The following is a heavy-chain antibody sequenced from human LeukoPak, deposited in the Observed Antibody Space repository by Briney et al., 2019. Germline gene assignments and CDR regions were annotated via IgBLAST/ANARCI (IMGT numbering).Heavy chain of an antibody. CDR1: GYTFTSYG. V-gene: IGHV1-18*01. CDR2: ISVYNGNT. Sequence: ASVKVSCKASGYTFTSYGISWVRQAPGQGLEWMGWISVYNGNTNYAQKLQGRVTMTTDTSTSTAYMELRSLRSDDTAVYYCARARYYDFWSGYYTPDAFDIWGQGTMVTVSS. D-gene: IGHD3-3*01. J-gene: IGHJ3*02. CDR3: ARARYYDFWSGYYTPDAFDI.